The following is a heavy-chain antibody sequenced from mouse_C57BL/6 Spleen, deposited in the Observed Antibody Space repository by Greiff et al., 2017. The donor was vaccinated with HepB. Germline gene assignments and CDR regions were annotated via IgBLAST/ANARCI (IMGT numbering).Heavy chain of an antibody. Sequence: ESGPGLVKPSQSLSLTCSVTGYSITSGYYWNWIRQFPGNKLEWMGYISYDGSNNYNPSLKNRISITRDTSKNQFFLKLNSVTTEDTATYYCARGPLNFYFDYWGQGTTLTVSS. CDR1: GYSITSGYY. V-gene: IGHV3-6*01. J-gene: IGHJ2*01. CDR2: ISYDGSN. CDR3: ARGPLNFYFDY. D-gene: IGHD1-3*01.